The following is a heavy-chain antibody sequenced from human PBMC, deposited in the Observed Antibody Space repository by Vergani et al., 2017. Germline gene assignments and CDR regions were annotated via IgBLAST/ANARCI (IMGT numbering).Heavy chain of an antibody. D-gene: IGHD6-13*01. V-gene: IGHV1-69*02. CDR1: GGTFSSYT. Sequence: QVQLVQSGAEVKKPGSSVKVSCKASGGTFSSYTISWVRQAPGQGLEWMGRIIPILGIANYAQKFQGRVTITADKSTSTAYMELRSLRSEDTAVYYCARTSAAGKFDYWGQGTLVTVSS. CDR3: ARTSAAGKFDY. CDR2: IIPILGIA. J-gene: IGHJ4*02.